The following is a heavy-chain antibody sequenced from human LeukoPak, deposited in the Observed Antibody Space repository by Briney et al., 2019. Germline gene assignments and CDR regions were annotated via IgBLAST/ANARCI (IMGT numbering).Heavy chain of an antibody. CDR3: ARLGVMGATREDAFDI. D-gene: IGHD1-26*01. CDR1: GYTFTSYY. J-gene: IGHJ3*02. CDR2: INPSGGST. V-gene: IGHV1-46*01. Sequence: ASVKVSCKASGYTFTSYYMHWVRQAPGQGLEWMGIINPSGGSTSYAQKFQGRVTMTRDMSTSTVYMELSSLRSEDTAVYYCARLGVMGATREDAFDIWGQGTMVTVSS.